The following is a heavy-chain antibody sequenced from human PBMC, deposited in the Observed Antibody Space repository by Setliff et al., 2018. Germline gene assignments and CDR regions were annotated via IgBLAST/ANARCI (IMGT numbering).Heavy chain of an antibody. CDR3: ARNWHWGFDP. D-gene: IGHD1-7*01. Sequence: SETLSLTCAVYGGSFSGYYWSWIRQPPGKGLEWIGEINHSGSPTYNPSLKSRVTISIYKSKNQLSLDLTSVTAADTAVYYCARNWHWGFDPWGRGALVTVSS. J-gene: IGHJ5*02. V-gene: IGHV4-34*01. CDR2: INHSGSP. CDR1: GGSFSGYY.